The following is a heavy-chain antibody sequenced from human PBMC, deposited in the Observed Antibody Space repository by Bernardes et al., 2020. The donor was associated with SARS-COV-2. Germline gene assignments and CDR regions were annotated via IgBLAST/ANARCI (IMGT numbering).Heavy chain of an antibody. CDR1: GFIVSTNY. J-gene: IGHJ4*02. CDR2: LYSGGAT. D-gene: IGHD3-10*01. V-gene: IGHV3-53*01. CDR3: ARGKDGSGSAEPFDD. Sequence: GGSLRLSCAASGFIVSTNYMSWVRQAPRKGLEWVSVLYSGGATHYADSVKGRFTISRDNSKNMLFLQMSSLRDEDTAVYYCARGKDGSGSAEPFDDWGQGTLVTVSS.